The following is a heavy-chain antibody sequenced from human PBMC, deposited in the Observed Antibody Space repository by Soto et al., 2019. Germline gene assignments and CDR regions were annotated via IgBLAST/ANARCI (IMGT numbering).Heavy chain of an antibody. V-gene: IGHV1-69*06. Sequence: GASVKVSCKASGGTFSSYAISWVRQAPGQGLEWMGGIIPIFGTANYAQKFQGRVTITADKSTSTAYMELSSLRSEDTAVYYCARKGIGVTRYYYYYGMDVWGQGTTVTVS. CDR1: GGTFSSYA. CDR3: ARKGIGVTRYYYYYGMDV. J-gene: IGHJ6*02. D-gene: IGHD2-21*02. CDR2: IIPIFGTA.